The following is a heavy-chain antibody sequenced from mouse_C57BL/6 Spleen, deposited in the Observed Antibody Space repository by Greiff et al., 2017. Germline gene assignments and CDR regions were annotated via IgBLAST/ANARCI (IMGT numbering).Heavy chain of an antibody. Sequence: VQGVESGPELVRPGVSVKISCKGSGYTFTDYAMHWVKQSHAKSLEWIGVISTYYGAASYNQKFKDKATMTVDKSYSTAYMELARLTSEDSAVYYCARTHDYDGWFAYWGQGTLVTVSA. CDR1: GYTFTDYA. CDR3: ARTHDYDGWFAY. J-gene: IGHJ3*01. V-gene: IGHV1-67*01. CDR2: ISTYYGAA. D-gene: IGHD2-4*01.